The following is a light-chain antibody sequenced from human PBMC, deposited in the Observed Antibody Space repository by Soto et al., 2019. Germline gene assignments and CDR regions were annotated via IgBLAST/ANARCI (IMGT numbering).Light chain of an antibody. J-gene: IGKJ1*01. V-gene: IGKV3-15*01. CDR2: DAS. CDR3: QQYNNWWT. Sequence: EIVMTQSPATLSVSPGERATLSCRASQSVSSNLAWYQQKPVQAPRLLMYDASTRATGIPARFSGSGSGTEFSLTISSLQSEDFAVYYCQQYNNWWTFGQGTKVDIK. CDR1: QSVSSN.